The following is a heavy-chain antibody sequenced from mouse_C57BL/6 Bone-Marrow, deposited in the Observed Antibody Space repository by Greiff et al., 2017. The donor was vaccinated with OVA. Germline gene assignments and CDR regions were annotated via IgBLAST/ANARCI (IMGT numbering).Heavy chain of an antibody. CDR3: ASPYDYSWFAY. J-gene: IGHJ3*01. V-gene: IGHV5-6*01. Sequence: EVKLTESGGDLVKPGGSLKLSCAASGFTFSSYGMSWVRQTPDKRLEWVATISSGGSYTYYPDSVKGRFTISRDNAKNTLYLQMSSLKSEDTAMYYCASPYDYSWFAYWGQGTLVTVSA. CDR1: GFTFSSYG. CDR2: ISSGGSYT. D-gene: IGHD2-4*01.